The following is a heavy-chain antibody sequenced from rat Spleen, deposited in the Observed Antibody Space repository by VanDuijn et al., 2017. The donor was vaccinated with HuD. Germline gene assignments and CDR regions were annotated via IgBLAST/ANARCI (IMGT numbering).Heavy chain of an antibody. J-gene: IGHJ2*01. CDR2: VSSDGVNT. CDR3: AVAGFGY. Sequence: EVQLVETGGGLVQPGKSLKLSCVASGFTFSRYWMYWVRQAPGKGLEWVSSVSSDGVNTYYRDSVKGRFTISRSNSENTVYLQMNSLRSEDTATYYCAVAGFGYWGQGIMVTVSS. D-gene: IGHD4-4*01. CDR1: GFTFSRYW. V-gene: IGHV5-58*01.